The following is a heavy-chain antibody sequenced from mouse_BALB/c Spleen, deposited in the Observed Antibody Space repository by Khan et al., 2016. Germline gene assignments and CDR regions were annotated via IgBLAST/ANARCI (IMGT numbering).Heavy chain of an antibody. Sequence: QVQLKESGPGLVAPSQSLSITCTVSGFSLTGYGVNWVRQPPGKGLEWLGMIWGDGSTDYNSALKSRLNINTDNSTSQVFLKMNRRQTDDTARYYGARVWGDYWGQGTSVTVSS. CDR3: ARVWGDY. D-gene: IGHD1-1*02. CDR2: IWGDGST. V-gene: IGHV2-6-7*01. CDR1: GFSLTGYG. J-gene: IGHJ4*01.